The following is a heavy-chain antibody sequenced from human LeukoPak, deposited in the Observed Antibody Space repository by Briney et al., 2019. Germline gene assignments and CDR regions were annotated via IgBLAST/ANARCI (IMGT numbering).Heavy chain of an antibody. CDR1: GGTFSSYA. Sequence: ASVKVSCKASGGTFSSYAISWVRQAPGQGLEWMGRIIPIFGTANYAQKFQGRVTITTDESTSTAYVELSSLRSEDTAVYYCARDLEYSSSLGYWGQGTLVTVSS. CDR2: IIPIFGTA. V-gene: IGHV1-69*05. CDR3: ARDLEYSSSLGY. J-gene: IGHJ4*03. D-gene: IGHD6-6*01.